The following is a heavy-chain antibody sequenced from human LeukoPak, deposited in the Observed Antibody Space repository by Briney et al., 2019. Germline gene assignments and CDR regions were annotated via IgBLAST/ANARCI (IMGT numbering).Heavy chain of an antibody. Sequence: SETLSLTCTVSDGSISSSSYYWGWIRQPPGKGLEWIGYIYYSGSTNYNPSLKSRVTISVDTSKNQFSLKLSSVTAADTAVYYCARFSSETYYYYMDVWGKGTTVTVSS. CDR2: IYYSGST. CDR1: DGSISSSSYY. J-gene: IGHJ6*03. CDR3: ARFSSETYYYYMDV. V-gene: IGHV4-61*05. D-gene: IGHD2-15*01.